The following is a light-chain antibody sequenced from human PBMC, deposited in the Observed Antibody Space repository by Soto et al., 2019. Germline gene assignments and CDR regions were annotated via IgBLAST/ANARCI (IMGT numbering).Light chain of an antibody. V-gene: IGKV3-20*01. CDR3: QQYGSSPPYT. J-gene: IGKJ2*01. Sequence: EIVLTQSPGTLSWSPGERATLFCRASQSVSSSYLAWYQQKPGQAPRLLIYGASSRATGIPDRFSGSGSGTDFTLTISRLEPEDFAVYYCQQYGSSPPYTFGQGTKLEIK. CDR1: QSVSSSY. CDR2: GAS.